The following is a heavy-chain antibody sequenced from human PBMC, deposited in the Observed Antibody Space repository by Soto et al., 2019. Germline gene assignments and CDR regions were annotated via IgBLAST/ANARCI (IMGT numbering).Heavy chain of an antibody. J-gene: IGHJ3*02. CDR2: ISAYNGNT. CDR1: GYTFTSYG. V-gene: IGHV1-18*04. D-gene: IGHD2-2*01. Sequence: GASVKVSCKASGYTFTSYGISWVRQAPGQGLEWMGWISAYNGNTNYAQKLQGRVAMTTDTSTSTAYMELRGLRSDDTAVYYCARAGYCSSTSCYSADAFDIWGQGTMVTVSS. CDR3: ARAGYCSSTSCYSADAFDI.